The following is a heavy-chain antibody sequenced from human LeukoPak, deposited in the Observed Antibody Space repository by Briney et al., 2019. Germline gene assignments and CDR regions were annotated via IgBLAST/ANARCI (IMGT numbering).Heavy chain of an antibody. V-gene: IGHV3-72*01. D-gene: IGHD6-19*01. CDR1: GVTFSDHY. J-gene: IGHJ4*02. CDR2: TGNKANSYTT. Sequence: PGGSLRLSCAASGVTFSDHYMDWVRQAPGQGLEWVGRTGNKANSYTTEYAASVKGRFTISRDDSKNSLFLQMNSLNSEDTAVYYCAKGNTSAWYPFDYWGQGTLVTVSS. CDR3: AKGNTSAWYPFDY.